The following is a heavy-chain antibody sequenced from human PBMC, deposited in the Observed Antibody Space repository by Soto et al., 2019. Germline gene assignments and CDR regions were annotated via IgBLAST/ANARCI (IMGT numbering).Heavy chain of an antibody. Sequence: QVQLQESGPGLVKPSETLSLTCTVSGGSISSYYWSWIRQPPGKGLEWIGYIYYSGSTNYNPSLKSLVTISVDTSKNQFSLKLSSVTAADSAVYYCARESAAAGHDYWGQGTLVTVSS. CDR1: GGSISSYY. V-gene: IGHV4-59*01. CDR2: IYYSGST. D-gene: IGHD6-13*01. J-gene: IGHJ4*02. CDR3: ARESAAAGHDY.